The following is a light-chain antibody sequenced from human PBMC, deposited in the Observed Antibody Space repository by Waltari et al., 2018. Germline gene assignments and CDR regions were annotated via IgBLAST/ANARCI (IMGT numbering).Light chain of an antibody. CDR3: TSFTSTTSYVV. Sequence: QSALTQPAPVSWSPGQAITNSCPGTQREIGGLNFVFWYQQHPGKAPRLMIYDVNKRPSGVSNRFSGSKSGNTASLTISGLQADDEADYYCTSFTSTTSYVVFGGGTNLTV. CDR1: QREIGGLNF. CDR2: DVN. V-gene: IGLV2-14*03. J-gene: IGLJ2*01.